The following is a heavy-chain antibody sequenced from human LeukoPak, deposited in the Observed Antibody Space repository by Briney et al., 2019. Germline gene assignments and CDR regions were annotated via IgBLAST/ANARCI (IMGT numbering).Heavy chain of an antibody. CDR1: GFTFSSYY. V-gene: IGHV3-74*01. D-gene: IGHD2-15*01. J-gene: IGHJ4*02. Sequence: GGSLRLSCAASGFTFSSYYMHWVRQAPGKGLVWVSRINSDGSSPSYADSVKGRFTISRDNSKNTLYLQMNNLSAEDTAVYYCARETSGSFPYWGQGTLVTVSS. CDR3: ARETSGSFPY. CDR2: INSDGSSP.